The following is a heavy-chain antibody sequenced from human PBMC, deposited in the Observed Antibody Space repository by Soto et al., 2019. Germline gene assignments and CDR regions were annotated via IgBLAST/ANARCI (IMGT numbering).Heavy chain of an antibody. V-gene: IGHV3-21*01. CDR2: ISSSSSDI. Sequence: EVQLVESGGGLVKPGGSLRLSCAASGFTFSSYSMNWVRQAPGKGLEWVSSISSSSSDIYYADSVKGRFTISRDNAKNSLYLQMNSLRAEDTAVYYCARDREGYCSGGSCYSGWFDPWGQGTLVTVSS. D-gene: IGHD2-15*01. CDR3: ARDREGYCSGGSCYSGWFDP. CDR1: GFTFSSYS. J-gene: IGHJ5*02.